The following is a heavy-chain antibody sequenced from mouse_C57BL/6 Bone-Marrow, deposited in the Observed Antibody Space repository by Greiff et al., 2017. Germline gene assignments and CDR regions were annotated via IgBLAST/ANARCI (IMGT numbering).Heavy chain of an antibody. CDR3: TPIYYYGRKGY. J-gene: IGHJ2*01. CDR1: GYTFTDYE. D-gene: IGHD1-1*01. CDR2: IDPETGGT. V-gene: IGHV1-15*01. Sequence: QVHVKQSGAELVRPGASVTLSCKASGYTFTDYEMHWVKQTPVHGLEWIGAIDPETGGTAYNQKFKGKAILTADKSSSTAYMELRSLTSEDSAVYYCTPIYYYGRKGYWGQGTTLTVAA.